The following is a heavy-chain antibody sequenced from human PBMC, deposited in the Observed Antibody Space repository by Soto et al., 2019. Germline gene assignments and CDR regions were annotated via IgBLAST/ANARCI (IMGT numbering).Heavy chain of an antibody. CDR2: ILYDGSNQ. CDR3: AKEGRVGYSTRIFRRDNWFDP. D-gene: IGHD6-13*01. Sequence: GGSLRLSCAASGFTFSSYAMHWVRQAPGKGLEWVAAILYDGSNQYYADAVKGRFTISRDNSKNTLYLQMNSLRVEDTAVYYCAKEGRVGYSTRIFRRDNWFDPWGQGTPVTVSS. CDR1: GFTFSSYA. V-gene: IGHV3-33*06. J-gene: IGHJ5*02.